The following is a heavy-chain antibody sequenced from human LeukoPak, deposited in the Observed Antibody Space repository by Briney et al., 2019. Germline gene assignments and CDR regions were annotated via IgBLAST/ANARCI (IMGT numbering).Heavy chain of an antibody. J-gene: IGHJ4*02. CDR2: ISGYNGNT. Sequence: ASVKVSCKASGYTFTTYDVSWVRQAPGQGREWMGWISGYNGNTNYAQKFQGRVTMNTDTSTSTAYMELRSLRSDDTAVYYCARDLVVPAAMHMGPDYFDYWGQGTLVTVSS. CDR3: ARDLVVPAAMHMGPDYFDY. V-gene: IGHV1-18*01. CDR1: GYTFTTYD. D-gene: IGHD2-2*01.